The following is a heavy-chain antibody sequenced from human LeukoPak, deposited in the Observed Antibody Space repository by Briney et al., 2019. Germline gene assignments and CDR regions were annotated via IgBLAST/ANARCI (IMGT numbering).Heavy chain of an antibody. D-gene: IGHD6-19*01. V-gene: IGHV3-7*01. J-gene: IGHJ4*02. Sequence: GGSLRLSCAASGFTFSDYYMSWIRQAPGKGLEWVANIKQDGSEKYYVDSVKGRFTISRDNAKNSLYLQMNSLRAEDTAVYYCASKYSSGWSYWGQGTLVTVSS. CDR1: GFTFSDYY. CDR3: ASKYSSGWSY. CDR2: IKQDGSEK.